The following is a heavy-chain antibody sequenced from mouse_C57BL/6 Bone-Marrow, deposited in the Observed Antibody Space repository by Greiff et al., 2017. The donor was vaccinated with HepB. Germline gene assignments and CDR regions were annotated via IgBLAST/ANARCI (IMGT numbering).Heavy chain of an antibody. J-gene: IGHJ2*01. V-gene: IGHV1-64*01. Sequence: VQLQQPGAELVKPGASVKLSCKASGYTFTSYWMHWVKQRPGQGLEWIGMIHPNSGSTNYNEKFKSKATLTVDKSSSTAYMQLSSLTSEDSAVYYCARLITTVVATDYWGQGTTLTVSS. CDR1: GYTFTSYW. CDR2: IHPNSGST. D-gene: IGHD1-1*01. CDR3: ARLITTVVATDY.